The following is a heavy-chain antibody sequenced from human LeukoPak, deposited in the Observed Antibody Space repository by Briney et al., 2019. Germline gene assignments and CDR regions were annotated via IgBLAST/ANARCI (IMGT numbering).Heavy chain of an antibody. J-gene: IGHJ5*02. CDR3: ATDLIHYYGSGAKT. CDR1: GFTFSSYS. CDR2: ITSSSSYI. D-gene: IGHD3-10*01. V-gene: IGHV3-21*01. Sequence: GGSLRLSCAASGFTFSSYSMNWVRQALGKGLEWVSSITSSSSYIYYTDSAKGRFTISRDNAKNSLYLQMNSLRAEDTAVYYCATDLIHYYGSGAKTWGQGTLVTVSS.